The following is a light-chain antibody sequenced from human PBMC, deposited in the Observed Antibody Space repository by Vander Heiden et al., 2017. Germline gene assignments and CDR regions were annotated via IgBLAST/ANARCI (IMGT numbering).Light chain of an antibody. Sequence: SYELTQPLSVSVALGQTASITCGGNNLGRKNVHGDQQKPGQAPLLVIYRDSNLPSGIPERCSGSNSGNTATLTISRAQAGDEADYYCQVWDSSTARVFGGGTKLTVL. V-gene: IGLV3-9*01. CDR3: QVWDSSTARV. CDR2: RDS. J-gene: IGLJ3*02. CDR1: NLGRKN.